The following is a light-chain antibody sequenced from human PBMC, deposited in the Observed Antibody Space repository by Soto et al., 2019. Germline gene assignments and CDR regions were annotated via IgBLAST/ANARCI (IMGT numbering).Light chain of an antibody. CDR1: QDISNY. CDR2: DAS. J-gene: IGKJ4*01. CDR3: QQYDNLTQDLT. Sequence: DIQMTQSPSSLSESVGDRVTITCQASQDISNYLNWYQQKPGKAPKLLIYDASNLETGVPSRFSGSGSGTDFTFPISSLQPEDIATYYCQQYDNLTQDLTFGGGTKVEIK. V-gene: IGKV1-33*01.